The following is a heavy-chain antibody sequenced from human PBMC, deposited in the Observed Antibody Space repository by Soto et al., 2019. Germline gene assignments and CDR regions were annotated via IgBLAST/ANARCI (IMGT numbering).Heavy chain of an antibody. V-gene: IGHV3-11*01. Sequence: GSLRLSCAASGFTFSDYYMSWIRQAPGKGLEWVSYISSSGSTIYYADSAKGRFTISRANAKNSLYLQMNSLRAEDTAVYYCAREVIGFGVVIINPPDYWGQGTLVTVSS. CDR1: GFTFSDYY. D-gene: IGHD3-3*01. CDR2: ISSSGSTI. J-gene: IGHJ4*02. CDR3: AREVIGFGVVIINPPDY.